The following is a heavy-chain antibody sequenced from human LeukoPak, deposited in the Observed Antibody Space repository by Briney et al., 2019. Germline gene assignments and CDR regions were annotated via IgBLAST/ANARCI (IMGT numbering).Heavy chain of an antibody. CDR3: AKDPGHSGSQN. Sequence: AAVKVSCKASGGTFNSYAISWVRQAPGQGLEWMGGISPIFGTAHYAQKFQGRVTITADESTSTAYMELRSLRSEDTAVYYCAKDPGHSGSQNWGQGTLVTVSS. D-gene: IGHD1-26*01. J-gene: IGHJ4*02. CDR2: ISPIFGTA. CDR1: GGTFNSYA. V-gene: IGHV1-69*13.